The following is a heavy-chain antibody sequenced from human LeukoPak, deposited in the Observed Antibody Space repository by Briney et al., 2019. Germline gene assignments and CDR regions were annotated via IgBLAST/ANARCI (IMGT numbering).Heavy chain of an antibody. CDR3: ASPSLGDFWSGYLLFDY. V-gene: IGHV3-48*01. D-gene: IGHD3-3*01. Sequence: PGGSLRLSCAASGFTFSSYSMNWVRQAPGKGLEWVSYTSSSSSTIYYADSVKGRFTVSRDNAKNSLYLQMNSLRAEDTAVYYCASPSLGDFWSGYLLFDYWGQGTLVTVSS. CDR2: TSSSSSTI. J-gene: IGHJ4*02. CDR1: GFTFSSYS.